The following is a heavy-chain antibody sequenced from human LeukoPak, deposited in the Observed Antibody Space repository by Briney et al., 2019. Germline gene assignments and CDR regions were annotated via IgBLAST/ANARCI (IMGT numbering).Heavy chain of an antibody. Sequence: GGSLRLSCAASGFTFSSYGMHWVRQAPGKGLEWVAFIRYDGSNKYYADSVKGRFTISRDNSKNTLYLQMNSLRAEDTAVYYCAKDPKHEYSSSWYGGIGAVDYWGQGTLVTVSS. CDR2: IRYDGSNK. D-gene: IGHD6-13*01. J-gene: IGHJ4*02. CDR1: GFTFSSYG. CDR3: AKDPKHEYSSSWYGGIGAVDY. V-gene: IGHV3-30*02.